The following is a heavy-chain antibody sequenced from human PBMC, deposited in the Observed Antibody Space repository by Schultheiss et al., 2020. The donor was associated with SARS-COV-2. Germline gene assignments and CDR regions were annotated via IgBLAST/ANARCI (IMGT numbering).Heavy chain of an antibody. Sequence: GGSLRLSCAASGFTFSSYEMNWVRQAPGKGLEWVSYISSSGSTIYYADSVKGRFTISRDNAKNSLYLQMNSLRAEDTAVYYCAKDHKDVDTAMVDFDYWGQGTLVTVSS. V-gene: IGHV3-48*03. CDR2: ISSSGSTI. D-gene: IGHD5-18*01. CDR3: AKDHKDVDTAMVDFDY. CDR1: GFTFSSYE. J-gene: IGHJ4*02.